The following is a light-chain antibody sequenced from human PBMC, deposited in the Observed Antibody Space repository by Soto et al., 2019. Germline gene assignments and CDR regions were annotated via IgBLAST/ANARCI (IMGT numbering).Light chain of an antibody. CDR1: QSVSSN. Sequence: EIVMTQSPATLSLSPGERATLSCRASQSVSSNLAWYQQKPGQAPRLLIYGASTRVTGIPARFSGSGSGTEFTLTISSLQSEDFAVYYCQQYNNWQTFGQGTKVEIK. CDR2: GAS. J-gene: IGKJ1*01. V-gene: IGKV3-15*01. CDR3: QQYNNWQT.